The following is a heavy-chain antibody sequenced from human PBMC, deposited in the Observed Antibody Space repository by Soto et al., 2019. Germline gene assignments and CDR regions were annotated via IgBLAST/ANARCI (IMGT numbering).Heavy chain of an antibody. CDR1: GFTFSSYG. V-gene: IGHV3-33*01. J-gene: IGHJ6*03. Sequence: GGSLRLSCAASGFTFSSYGMHWVRQAPGKGLEWVAVIWYDGSNKYYADSVKGRFTISRDNSKNTLYLQMNSLRAEDTAVYYCARDGTGIAAPPYMDVWGKGTTVTVSS. CDR3: ARDGTGIAAPPYMDV. CDR2: IWYDGSNK. D-gene: IGHD6-6*01.